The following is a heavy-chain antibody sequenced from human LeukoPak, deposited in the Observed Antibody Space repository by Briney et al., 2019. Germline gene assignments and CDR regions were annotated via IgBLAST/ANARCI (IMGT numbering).Heavy chain of an antibody. V-gene: IGHV4-59*01. D-gene: IGHD4-11*01. J-gene: IGHJ4*02. CDR1: GDSFSNYY. CDR3: ARVHNYNFDY. CDR2: IHSSGST. Sequence: SETLSLTCTVSGDSFSNYYWTWIRQPPGKGLEYIGYIHSSGSTNYSPSLKSRVTMSLDTSKNQFSLKLTSVTAADTAVYYCARVHNYNFDYWGQGTLVTVSS.